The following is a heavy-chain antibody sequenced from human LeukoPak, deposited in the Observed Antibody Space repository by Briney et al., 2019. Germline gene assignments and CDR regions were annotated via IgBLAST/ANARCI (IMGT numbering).Heavy chain of an antibody. CDR1: GFTFGDYA. D-gene: IGHD6-13*01. J-gene: IGHJ5*02. CDR3: AKGQSAGTRVFRWFDP. CDR2: ISGSGGST. V-gene: IGHV3-23*01. Sequence: GGSLRLSCTVSGFTFGDYAMNWVRQAPGKGLEFVSAISGSGGSTYYADSVKGRFTIARDNSNNTLYLQMNSLRAEDTAVYYCAKGQSAGTRVFRWFDPWGQGTLVTVSS.